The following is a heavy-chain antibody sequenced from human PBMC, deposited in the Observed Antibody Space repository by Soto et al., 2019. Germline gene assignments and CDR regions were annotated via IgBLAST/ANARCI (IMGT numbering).Heavy chain of an antibody. Sequence: SETLSLTCTVSGGSISSYYWGWIRQPPGKGLEWIGYIYYSGSTYYNPSLKSRVTVSVDTSKNQFSLKLSSVTAADTAVYYCAREYYYDSSGFDYWGQGTLVTVSS. V-gene: IGHV4-59*12. CDR2: IYYSGST. D-gene: IGHD3-22*01. CDR3: AREYYYDSSGFDY. CDR1: GGSISSYY. J-gene: IGHJ4*02.